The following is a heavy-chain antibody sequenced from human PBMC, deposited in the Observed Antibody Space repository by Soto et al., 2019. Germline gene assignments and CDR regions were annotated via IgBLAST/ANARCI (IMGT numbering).Heavy chain of an antibody. Sequence: SETLSLTCAVSGGSISSGGYSWSWIRQPPGKGLEWIGYIYHSGSTYYNPSLKSRVTISVDRSKNQFSLKLSSVTAADTAVYYCARDRLGYCSSTSCYPGYFDYWGQGTLVTVSS. D-gene: IGHD2-2*01. CDR1: GGSISSGGYS. V-gene: IGHV4-30-2*01. CDR2: IYHSGST. J-gene: IGHJ4*02. CDR3: ARDRLGYCSSTSCYPGYFDY.